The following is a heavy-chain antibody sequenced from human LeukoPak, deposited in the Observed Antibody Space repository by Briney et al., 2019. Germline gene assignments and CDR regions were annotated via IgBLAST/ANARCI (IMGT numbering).Heavy chain of an antibody. D-gene: IGHD2-2*01. CDR3: ARDMPRLRYFDY. Sequence: ASVKVSCKASGYTFITYYINWVRQAPGQGLEWMGIINPSGGSTTYAQKFQGRVTMTRDTSTSTVYMELSSLRSEDTAVYYCARDMPRLRYFDYWGQGTLVTVSS. V-gene: IGHV1-46*01. J-gene: IGHJ4*02. CDR1: GYTFITYY. CDR2: INPSGGST.